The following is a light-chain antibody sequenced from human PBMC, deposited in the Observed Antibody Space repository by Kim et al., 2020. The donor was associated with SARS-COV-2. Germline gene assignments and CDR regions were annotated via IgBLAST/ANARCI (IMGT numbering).Light chain of an antibody. CDR2: ATT. CDR1: NSEVGIYNS. CDR3: STNMPYNPYV. J-gene: IGLJ1*01. V-gene: IGLV2-14*03. Sequence: GQSITIACSGSNSEVGIYNSVSGYQQHPGKAPNLILFATTQRSSGSSDRFSGSKSGTTVSLTISGLQPDDEADYYCSTNMPYNPYVFGPGTQLTVL.